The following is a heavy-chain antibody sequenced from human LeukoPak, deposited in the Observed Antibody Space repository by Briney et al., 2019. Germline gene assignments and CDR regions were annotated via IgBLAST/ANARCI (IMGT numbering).Heavy chain of an antibody. CDR3: AREPTYTSSWFASCDY. Sequence: GGSLRLSCAASGFTFSSYAMSWVRQAPGKGLEWVSAISGSGGSTYYADSVKGRFTISRDNAKNSLYLQMNSLRAEDTAVYYCAREPTYTSSWFASCDYWGQGTPVTVSS. J-gene: IGHJ4*02. CDR2: ISGSGGST. D-gene: IGHD6-13*01. CDR1: GFTFSSYA. V-gene: IGHV3-23*01.